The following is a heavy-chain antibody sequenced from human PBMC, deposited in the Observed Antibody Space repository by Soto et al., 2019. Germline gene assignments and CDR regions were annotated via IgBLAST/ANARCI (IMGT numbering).Heavy chain of an antibody. CDR3: AHSPFYDHSGYPDY. Sequence: SGPTLVNPTQTLTLTFTFSGFSFITSLVGVAWIRHPPGKALEWLALIYWNDDKRYSPSLKSRLTINKDTSKNQVVLTMTHMDPVDTATYYYAHSPFYDHSGYPDYWGQGTLVTVSS. CDR1: GFSFITSLVG. CDR2: IYWNDDK. D-gene: IGHD3-22*01. J-gene: IGHJ4*02. V-gene: IGHV2-5*01.